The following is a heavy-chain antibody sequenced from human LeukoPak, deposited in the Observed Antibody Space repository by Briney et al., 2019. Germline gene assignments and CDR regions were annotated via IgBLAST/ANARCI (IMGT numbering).Heavy chain of an antibody. D-gene: IGHD6-19*01. CDR3: ARELEIAVAGTLGY. CDR1: GFTFSSYA. V-gene: IGHV3-33*01. Sequence: GGSLRLSCAASGFTFSSYAMHWVRQAPGKGLEWVAVIWYDGSNKYYADSVKGRFTISRDHSKNTLYLQMKSLRAEDTAVYYCARELEIAVAGTLGYWGQGTLVTVSS. CDR2: IWYDGSNK. J-gene: IGHJ4*02.